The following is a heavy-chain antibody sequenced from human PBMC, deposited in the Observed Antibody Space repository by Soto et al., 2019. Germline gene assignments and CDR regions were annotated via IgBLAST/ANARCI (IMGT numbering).Heavy chain of an antibody. D-gene: IGHD1-26*01. CDR1: GYTFTSYA. V-gene: IGHV1-3*01. Sequence: GASVKVSCKASGYTFTSYAMHWVRQAPGQRLEWMGWINAGNGNTKYSQKFQGRVTITRDTSASTAYMELSSLRSEDTAVYYCARVGGSYYYYGMDFWGQGTTVTVSS. J-gene: IGHJ6*02. CDR2: INAGNGNT. CDR3: ARVGGSYYYYGMDF.